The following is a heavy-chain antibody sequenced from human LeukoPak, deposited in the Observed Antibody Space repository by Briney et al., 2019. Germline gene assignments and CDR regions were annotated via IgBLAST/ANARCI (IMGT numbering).Heavy chain of an antibody. CDR1: GGSISSYY. CDR2: IYYSGST. V-gene: IGHV4-59*01. J-gene: IGHJ4*02. D-gene: IGHD3-22*01. Sequence: SETLSLTCTVSGGSISSYYWSWIRQPPGKGLEWMGDIYYSGSTNYNPSLKSRVTISVDTSKNQFSLKLSSVTAADTAVYYCARGEFRDYYDSSGYYYFGYWGQGTLVTVSS. CDR3: ARGEFRDYYDSSGYYYFGY.